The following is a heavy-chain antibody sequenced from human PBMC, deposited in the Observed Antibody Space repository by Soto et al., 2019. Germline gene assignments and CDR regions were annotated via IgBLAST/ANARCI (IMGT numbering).Heavy chain of an antibody. J-gene: IGHJ3*01. CDR2: ISSRGSTI. CDR3: ARADSDAFDV. Sequence: GGYLRLSCGASGFTFSSYEMNWVRQAPGKGLEWDSYISSRGSTIYYADSQKGRFTIARDNAKNSLYLQMSSQRAEDTAAYFCARADSDAFDVWGQGTRVTVSS. CDR1: GFTFSSYE. V-gene: IGHV3-48*03.